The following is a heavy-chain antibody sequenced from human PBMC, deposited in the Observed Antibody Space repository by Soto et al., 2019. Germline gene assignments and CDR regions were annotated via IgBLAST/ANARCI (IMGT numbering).Heavy chain of an antibody. Sequence: SETLSLTCTVSGGSISSGGYYWSWIRQHPGKGLEWIGYIYYSGSTYYNPSLKSRVTISVDTSKNQFSLKLSSVTAADTAVYYCARVSLITIFGVVIDAGMDVWGQGTTVTVSS. CDR3: ARVSLITIFGVVIDAGMDV. CDR2: IYYSGST. V-gene: IGHV4-31*03. D-gene: IGHD3-3*01. J-gene: IGHJ6*02. CDR1: GGSISSGGYY.